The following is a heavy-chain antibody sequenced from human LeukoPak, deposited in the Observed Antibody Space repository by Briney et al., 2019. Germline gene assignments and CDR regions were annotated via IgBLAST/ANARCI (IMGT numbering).Heavy chain of an antibody. J-gene: IGHJ4*02. D-gene: IGHD2-15*01. CDR2: IYYSGST. V-gene: IGHV4-39*07. Sequence: SETLSLTCTVSGGSISSSSYYWGWIRQPPGKGLEWIGSIYYSGSTYYNPSLKSRVTISVDTSKNQFSLKLSSVTAADTAVYYCARDGAVGYCSGGSCLDYWGQGTLVTVSS. CDR3: ARDGAVGYCSGGSCLDY. CDR1: GGSISSSSYY.